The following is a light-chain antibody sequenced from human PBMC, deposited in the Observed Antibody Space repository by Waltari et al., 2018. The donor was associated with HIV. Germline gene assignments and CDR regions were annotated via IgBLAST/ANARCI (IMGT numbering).Light chain of an antibody. Sequence: SYVLTQAPSVSVAPGQTARIPCGGNNIGSKNVNWYQQKPGHAPVVVVYDYSDRPSGIPERFSGSNSGNTATLTINRVEAGDEADYHCQVWDASSDHVFFGGGTKLTVL. V-gene: IGLV3-21*02. J-gene: IGLJ2*01. CDR1: NIGSKN. CDR3: QVWDASSDHVF. CDR2: DYS.